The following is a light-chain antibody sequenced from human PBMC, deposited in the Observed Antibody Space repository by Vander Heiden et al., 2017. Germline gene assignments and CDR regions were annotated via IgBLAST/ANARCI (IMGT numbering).Light chain of an antibody. CDR1: QSLLHSNGYNY. Sequence: DSVMTQSPLSLPVTPGEQASISCRPSQSLLHSNGYNYLDWYLQKPGQSPQLLIYLGSNRASGVPDRFSGSGSGTDFTLKISRVEAEDVGVYYCMQALQTPLYTFGQGTKLEIK. V-gene: IGKV2-28*01. CDR2: LGS. J-gene: IGKJ2*01. CDR3: MQALQTPLYT.